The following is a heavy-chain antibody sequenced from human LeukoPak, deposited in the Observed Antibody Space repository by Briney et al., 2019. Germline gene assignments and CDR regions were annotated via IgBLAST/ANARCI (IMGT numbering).Heavy chain of an antibody. D-gene: IGHD1-26*01. CDR1: GGTFSSYA. V-gene: IGHV1-69*04. J-gene: IGHJ4*02. CDR2: VIPILGIA. Sequence: EASVKVSCKASGGTFSSYAISWVRQAPGQGLEWMGRVIPILGIANYAQKFQGRVTITADKSTSTAYMELSSLRSEDTAVYYCARSGEAELTHFDYWDQGTLVTVSS. CDR3: ARSGEAELTHFDY.